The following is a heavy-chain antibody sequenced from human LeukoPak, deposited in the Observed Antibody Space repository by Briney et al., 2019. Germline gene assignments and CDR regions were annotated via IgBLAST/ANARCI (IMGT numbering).Heavy chain of an antibody. Sequence: GGSLRLSCAASGITFSSYGMSWVRQAPGKGLEWVSSISSTGGTTYYADSVKGRFTISRDNSKNTLYLQMNSLGAEDTAVYYCARTRAYYDFWSGKTTSQTNYYYYVDVWGKGTTVTVSS. CDR1: GITFSSYG. J-gene: IGHJ6*03. CDR2: ISSTGGTT. V-gene: IGHV3-23*01. D-gene: IGHD3-3*01. CDR3: ARTRAYYDFWSGKTTSQTNYYYYVDV.